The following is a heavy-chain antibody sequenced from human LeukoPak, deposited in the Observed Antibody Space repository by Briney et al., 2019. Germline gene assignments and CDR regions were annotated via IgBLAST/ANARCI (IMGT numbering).Heavy chain of an antibody. CDR1: GFTFSDYY. Sequence: GGSLRLSCAASGFTFSDYYMSWIRQAPGKGLECVSYISSSGNTTYHADSVKGRFTISRDNAKNSLYLQMSSLRAEDTAVYYCARDGGSSWYFDYWGQGALVTVSS. D-gene: IGHD6-13*01. V-gene: IGHV3-11*04. CDR2: ISSSGNTT. CDR3: ARDGGSSWYFDY. J-gene: IGHJ4*02.